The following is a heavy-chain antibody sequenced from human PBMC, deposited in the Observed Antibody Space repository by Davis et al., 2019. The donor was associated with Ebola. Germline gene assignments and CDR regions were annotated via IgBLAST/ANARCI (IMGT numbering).Heavy chain of an antibody. V-gene: IGHV3-7*03. J-gene: IGHJ4*02. CDR3: AKVQQFDSSGPFDY. CDR1: GFAFSIHW. CDR2: IRQDGGET. D-gene: IGHD3-22*01. Sequence: GESLKISCAAASGFAFSIHWMTWVRQAPGKGLEWVANIRQDGGETYYADSVKGRFAISRDNSRNMLYLQMNSLRAEDTAVYYCAKVQQFDSSGPFDYWGQGTLVTVSS.